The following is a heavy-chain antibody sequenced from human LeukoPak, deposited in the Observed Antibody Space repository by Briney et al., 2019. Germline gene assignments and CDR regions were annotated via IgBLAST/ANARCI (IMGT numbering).Heavy chain of an antibody. CDR1: GGSISSYY. CDR2: IYYSGSA. D-gene: IGHD2-21*02. V-gene: IGHV4-59*08. CDR3: ARFGGVVVVTSGFDI. Sequence: SETLSLTCTVSGGSISSYYWSWIRQPPGKGLEWIGYIYYSGSATYNPSLKSRVTISVDTSKNQFSLKLSSVTAADTAVYYCARFGGVVVVTSGFDIWGQGTMVTVSS. J-gene: IGHJ3*02.